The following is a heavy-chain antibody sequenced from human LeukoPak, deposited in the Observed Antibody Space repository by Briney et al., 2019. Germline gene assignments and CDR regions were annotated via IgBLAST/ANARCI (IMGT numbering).Heavy chain of an antibody. V-gene: IGHV4-4*07. CDR3: ARDPGGILWFGELLRNNWFDP. CDR2: IYTSGST. J-gene: IGHJ5*02. CDR1: GGSISSYY. D-gene: IGHD3-10*01. Sequence: SSETLSLTCTVSGGSISSYYWSWIRQPAGKGLEWIGRIYTSGSTNYNPSLKSRVTMSVDTSKNQFSLKLSSVTAADTAVYYCARDPGGILWFGELLRNNWFDPWGQGTLVTVSS.